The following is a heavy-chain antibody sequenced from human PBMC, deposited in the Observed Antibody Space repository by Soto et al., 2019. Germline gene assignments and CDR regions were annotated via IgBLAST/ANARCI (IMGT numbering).Heavy chain of an antibody. CDR2: IYHSGTT. Sequence: QVQLQESGPGLVKPSGTLSLTCGVSGDSITSTNWWSWVRQPPGRGLEWIGVIYHSGTTYYNPSLKSRITLFLDESKNQFSLNLSAVPAADTAVYYFARLKGPDHYGLDVWGQGTTVSVFS. J-gene: IGHJ6*02. CDR1: GDSITSTNW. CDR3: ARLKGPDHYGLDV. V-gene: IGHV4-4*02.